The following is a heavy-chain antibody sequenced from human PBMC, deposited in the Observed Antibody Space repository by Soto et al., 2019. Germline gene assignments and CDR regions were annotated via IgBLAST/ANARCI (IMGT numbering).Heavy chain of an antibody. V-gene: IGHV4-31*03. CDR1: GGSISSGGYY. CDR3: ARVGGYSYGDYYYYMDV. Sequence: SETLSLTCTVSGGSISSGGYYWSWIRQHPGKGLEWIGYIYYSGSTYYNPSLKSRVTISVDTSKNQFSLKLSSVTAADTAVYYCARVGGYSYGDYYYYMDVWGKGTTVTVSS. J-gene: IGHJ6*03. CDR2: IYYSGST. D-gene: IGHD5-18*01.